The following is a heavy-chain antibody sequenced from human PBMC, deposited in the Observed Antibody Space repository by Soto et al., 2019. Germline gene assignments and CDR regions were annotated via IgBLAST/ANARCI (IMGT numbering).Heavy chain of an antibody. Sequence: QVQLVQSGAEVKKPESSVNVSCKAPGGTFSTYAISWVRQAPGQGLEWMGGIIPMFGTANYAQRFQDRVTITADESTNTVYMELSSLRSEDTAMYFCASGIQLWLRRINNGYSGWGQGTLVTVSS. CDR3: ASGIQLWLRRINNGYSG. J-gene: IGHJ4*02. V-gene: IGHV1-69*12. D-gene: IGHD5-18*01. CDR1: GGTFSTYA. CDR2: IIPMFGTA.